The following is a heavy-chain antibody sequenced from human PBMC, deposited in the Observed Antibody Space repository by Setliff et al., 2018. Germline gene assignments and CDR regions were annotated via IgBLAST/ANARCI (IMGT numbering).Heavy chain of an antibody. D-gene: IGHD3-22*01. J-gene: IGHJ2*01. Sequence: PSETLSLTCTVSGGSISNYYWSWIRQPPGEGLEWIGYIYYSGTTNSIPSLKSRVTISVDTSKNQFSLKLSSVTAADTAVYYCARHHAQYYSDSSGYFYEDWYFDLWGRGTLVTVSS. CDR2: IYYSGTT. CDR1: GGSISNYY. CDR3: ARHHAQYYSDSSGYFYEDWYFDL. V-gene: IGHV4-59*08.